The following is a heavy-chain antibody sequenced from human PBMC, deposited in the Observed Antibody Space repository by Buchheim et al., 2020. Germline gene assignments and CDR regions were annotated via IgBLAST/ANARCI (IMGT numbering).Heavy chain of an antibody. D-gene: IGHD4-17*01. CDR3: ARGRLRVFYGMDV. V-gene: IGHV4-4*02. Sequence: QVQLQESGPGLVKPSGNLSLTCAVSGGSISSYNWWSWVRQPPGKGLEWIGEIYHSGSTNYNPSLKSRVIISIDTSKNQFSLNLTSMTAADTATYYCARGRLRVFYGMDVWGQGT. J-gene: IGHJ6*01. CDR2: IYHSGST. CDR1: GGSISSYNW.